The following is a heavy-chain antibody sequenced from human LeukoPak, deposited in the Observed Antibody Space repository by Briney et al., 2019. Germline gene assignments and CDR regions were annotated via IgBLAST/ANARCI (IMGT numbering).Heavy chain of an antibody. D-gene: IGHD3-16*02. V-gene: IGHV4-34*01. CDR1: GGSFSGYY. CDR2: INHSGST. Sequence: SETLSLTCTVYGGSFSGYYWSRIRQPPGKGLEWLGEINHSGSTNYNPSLKSRVTISVDTSKNQFSLKLSSVTAADTAVYYCARGSYDYVWGSYRHPPRFDYWGQGTLVTVSS. CDR3: ARGSYDYVWGSYRHPPRFDY. J-gene: IGHJ4*02.